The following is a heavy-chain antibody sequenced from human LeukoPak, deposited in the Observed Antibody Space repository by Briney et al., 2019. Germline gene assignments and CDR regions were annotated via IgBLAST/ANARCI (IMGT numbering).Heavy chain of an antibody. CDR3: AKQWVEC. Sequence: GGSLRLSCAASGFPFSNYAMNWVRQAPGKGLEWVSSISERGDKTDYAEAVRGRLTISRDNSQNALYLQMNSLRVEDTALDYCAKQWVECWGQGTLVTVSS. D-gene: IGHD1-26*01. CDR2: ISERGDKT. V-gene: IGHV3-23*01. J-gene: IGHJ4*02. CDR1: GFPFSNYA.